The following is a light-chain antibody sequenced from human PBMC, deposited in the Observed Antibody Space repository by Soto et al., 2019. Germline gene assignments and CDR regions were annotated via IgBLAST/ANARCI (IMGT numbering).Light chain of an antibody. CDR2: DAS. CDR1: QSVNTY. V-gene: IGKV3-11*01. J-gene: IGKJ4*01. Sequence: EIVLTQSPATLSLSPGERATLSCKASQSVNTYIAWYQQKPGQAPRLLIYDASNRATAIPPRFSGSGSGTDFTFTIISLEPEDFAVYYCQQRSNWPLTFGGGTKVEIK. CDR3: QQRSNWPLT.